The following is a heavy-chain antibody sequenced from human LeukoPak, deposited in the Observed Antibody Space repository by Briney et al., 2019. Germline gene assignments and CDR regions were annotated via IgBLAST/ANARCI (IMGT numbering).Heavy chain of an antibody. V-gene: IGHV5-51*01. D-gene: IGHD4-17*01. J-gene: IGHJ4*02. CDR3: ARLHRDYGDYGYFDY. Sequence: GESLKISCNGSGYSFTSYWIGWVRQMPGTGLEWMGIIYPGDSDTRYSPSFQGQVTISADKSISTAYLQWSSLKASDTAMYYCARLHRDYGDYGYFDYWGQGTLVTVSS. CDR1: GYSFTSYW. CDR2: IYPGDSDT.